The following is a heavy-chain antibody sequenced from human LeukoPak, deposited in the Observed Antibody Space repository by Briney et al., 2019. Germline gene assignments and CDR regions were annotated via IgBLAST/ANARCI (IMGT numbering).Heavy chain of an antibody. J-gene: IGHJ5*02. CDR1: GASISSSY. CDR2: IYYSGTT. V-gene: IGHV4-59*01. CDR3: ARGQPQRYNSDWYVNWFDP. Sequence: SETLSLTCTVSGASISSSYWSWIRQPPGKGLEWLGYIYYSGTTKYNPSLRSRVTISIDTSKNQFSLKVNSVTAADTAVYYCARGQPQRYNSDWYVNWFDPWGQGTLVSVSS. D-gene: IGHD6-19*01.